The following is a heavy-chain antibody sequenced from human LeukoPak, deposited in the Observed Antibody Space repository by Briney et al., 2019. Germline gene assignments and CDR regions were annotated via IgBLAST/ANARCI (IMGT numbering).Heavy chain of an antibody. CDR2: ISYDGSIE. Sequence: GGSLRLSCAASGFPFSGYAMHWVRQAPGKGLEWVAIISYDGSIEHYADSVRGRFTVSRDNSKNTVYLQMNSLRTDDTARYSCAREEEGELPDYWGQGTLVTVSS. CDR1: GFPFSGYA. D-gene: IGHD1-26*01. CDR3: AREEEGELPDY. J-gene: IGHJ4*02. V-gene: IGHV3-30*03.